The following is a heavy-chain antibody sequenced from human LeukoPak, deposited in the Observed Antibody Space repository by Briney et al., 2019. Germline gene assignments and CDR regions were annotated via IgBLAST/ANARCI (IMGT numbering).Heavy chain of an antibody. CDR2: IYYSGST. CDR1: GGSISSGGYY. J-gene: IGHJ4*02. Sequence: PSETLSLTCTVSGGSISSGGYYWSWIRQHPGKGLEWIGYIYYSGSTYYNPSLKSRVTISVDTSKNQFSLKLSSVTAADTAVYYCARDLAAAGTIDYWGRGTLVTVSS. D-gene: IGHD6-13*01. CDR3: ARDLAAAGTIDY. V-gene: IGHV4-31*03.